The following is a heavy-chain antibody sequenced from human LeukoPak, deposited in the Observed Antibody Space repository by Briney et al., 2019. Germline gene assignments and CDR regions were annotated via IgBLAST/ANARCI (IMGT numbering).Heavy chain of an antibody. CDR2: IYWDYDK. V-gene: IGHV2-5*02. CDR3: AYRRCGGDCYSVGFNF. D-gene: IGHD2-21*02. J-gene: IGHJ4*02. Sequence: SGPTLASHTHTLTLTCTVSGFSGSATRVGVGWMRQPTGKALEWLAHIYWDYDKLYSPSPRRRLTITKDTSKHKVVLTMNNMDPVDTATYYCAYRRCGGDCYSVGFNFWGQGPLVTVSS. CDR1: GFSGSATRVG.